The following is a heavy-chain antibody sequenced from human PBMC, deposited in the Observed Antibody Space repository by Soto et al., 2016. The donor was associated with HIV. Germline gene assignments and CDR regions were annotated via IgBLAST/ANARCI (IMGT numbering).Heavy chain of an antibody. V-gene: IGHV3-15*01. CDR2: IKSKTDGGTT. CDR3: TTDWIAVTGIDY. Sequence: EVQLVESGGGLVKPGGSLRLSCAASGFTFSNAWMSWVRQAPGKGLEWVGRIKSKTDGGTTDYAAPVKGRFTISRDDSKNTLYLQMNSLKTEDTAVYYCTTDWIAVTGIDYWGQGTLVTVSS. CDR1: GFTFSNAW. J-gene: IGHJ4*02. D-gene: IGHD6-19*01.